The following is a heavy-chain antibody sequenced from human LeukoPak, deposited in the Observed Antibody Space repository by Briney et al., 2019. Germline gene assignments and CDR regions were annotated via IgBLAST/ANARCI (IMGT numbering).Heavy chain of an antibody. V-gene: IGHV3-7*01. CDR3: ARERPLGYDYVWGSYPGDFDY. D-gene: IGHD3-16*01. CDR1: GFTFSSYW. CDR2: IKQDGSEK. J-gene: IGHJ4*02. Sequence: GGSLRLSCAASGFTFSSYWMSWVRQAPGKGLEWVANIKQDGSEKYYVDSVKGRFTISRDNAKNSLYLQMNSLRAEDTAVYYCARERPLGYDYVWGSYPGDFDYWGQGTLVTVSS.